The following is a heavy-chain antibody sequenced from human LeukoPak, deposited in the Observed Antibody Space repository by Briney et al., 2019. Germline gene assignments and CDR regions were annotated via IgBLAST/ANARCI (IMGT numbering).Heavy chain of an antibody. CDR3: ARGNLDLYDYVWGSYPDWFDP. CDR2: TIPIFGTA. Sequence: SVKVSCKASGGTFSSYAISWVRQAPGQGLEWMGGTIPIFGTANYAQKFQGRVTITADKSTSTAYMELSSLRSEDTAVYYCARGNLDLYDYVWGSYPDWFDPWGQGTLVTVSS. CDR1: GGTFSSYA. V-gene: IGHV1-69*06. D-gene: IGHD3-16*02. J-gene: IGHJ5*02.